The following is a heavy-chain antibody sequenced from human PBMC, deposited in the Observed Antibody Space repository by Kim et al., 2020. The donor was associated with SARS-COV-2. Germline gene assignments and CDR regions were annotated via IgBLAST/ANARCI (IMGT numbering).Heavy chain of an antibody. J-gene: IGHJ3*02. CDR1: GFSFTSYS. V-gene: IGHV3-48*02. D-gene: IGHD6-19*01. Sequence: GGSLRLSCVASGFSFTSYSMNWVRQAPGKGLEWVSYINARSNIIYYADSVKGRFTVSRDNGEKSMYLQMHSLRDEDTAVYYCVREGGSGPNGDAFDIWGPGTMVTVSS. CDR3: VREGGSGPNGDAFDI. CDR2: INARSNII.